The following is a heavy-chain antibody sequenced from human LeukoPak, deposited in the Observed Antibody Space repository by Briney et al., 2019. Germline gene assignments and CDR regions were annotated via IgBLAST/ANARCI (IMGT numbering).Heavy chain of an antibody. J-gene: IGHJ2*01. Sequence: QSGGSLRLSCAASGFTFSSYSMNWVRQAPGKGLEWVSVFYSGGSAYYADPVRGRFSISRDNSKNTLYLQMNSLRAEDTAVYYCARDYGDYGWYFDLWGRGTLVTVSS. CDR3: ARDYGDYGWYFDL. D-gene: IGHD4-17*01. V-gene: IGHV3-53*01. CDR2: FYSGGSA. CDR1: GFTFSSYS.